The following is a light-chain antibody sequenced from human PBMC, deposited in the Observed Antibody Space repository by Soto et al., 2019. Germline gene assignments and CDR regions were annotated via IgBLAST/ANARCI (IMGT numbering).Light chain of an antibody. CDR2: MAS. CDR3: QQYHRYPYS. V-gene: IGKV1-5*03. Sequence: DIQMSQSPSTLSPSVGDRVTISCRASQSISNWLAWYQQKPGEAPELLIYMASNLQSGVPSRFSGSGSGTEFTLTISSLQTDDFATYYCQQYHRYPYSFGPGTKLEI. CDR1: QSISNW. J-gene: IGKJ2*01.